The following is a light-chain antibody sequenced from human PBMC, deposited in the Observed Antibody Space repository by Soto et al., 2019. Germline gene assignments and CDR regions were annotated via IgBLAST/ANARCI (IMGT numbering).Light chain of an antibody. CDR3: QQYYHWGLS. J-gene: IGKJ4*01. CDR1: QNVVNN. V-gene: IGKV3D-15*01. Sequence: VMTQSPGNLSVSPGERVTLFCRASQNVVNNIAWYQVKPAQPPRLLIYASSTRATGIPATFSGSGSETQCSLTISSLQSEDSAVYYCQQYYHWGLSFGGGTKVEI. CDR2: ASS.